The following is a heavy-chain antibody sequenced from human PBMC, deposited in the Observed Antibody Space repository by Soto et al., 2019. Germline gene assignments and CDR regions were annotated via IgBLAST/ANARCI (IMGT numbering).Heavy chain of an antibody. V-gene: IGHV3-33*01. CDR3: TRDPYGGSRYYFDS. Sequence: ESGGGVVQPGRSLRLSCAASGFTFPNYGMHWVRQAPGKGLEWVAVIWYDGSNRFYADSVKGRFTISKDNSQNMLYLQMHSLRPEDTAVYYCTRDPYGGSRYYFDSWGQGTLVTVSS. J-gene: IGHJ4*02. D-gene: IGHD1-26*01. CDR2: IWYDGSNR. CDR1: GFTFPNYG.